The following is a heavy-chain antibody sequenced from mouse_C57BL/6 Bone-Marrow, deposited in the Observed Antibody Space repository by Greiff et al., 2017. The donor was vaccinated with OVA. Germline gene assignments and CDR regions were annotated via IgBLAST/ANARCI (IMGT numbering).Heavy chain of an antibody. CDR2: IYPRSGNT. CDR1: GYTFTSYG. Sequence: VQLQQSGAELARPGASVKLSCKASGYTFTSYGISWVKQRTGQGLEWIGEIYPRSGNTYYNEKFKGKATLTADKSSSTAYMELRSLTSEDSAVYFCAREGVYYYGSPWFAYGGQGTLVTVSA. V-gene: IGHV1-81*01. J-gene: IGHJ3*01. CDR3: AREGVYYYGSPWFAY. D-gene: IGHD1-1*01.